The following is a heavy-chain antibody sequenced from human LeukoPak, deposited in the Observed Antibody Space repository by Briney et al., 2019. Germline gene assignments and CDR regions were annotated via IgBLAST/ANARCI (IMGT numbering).Heavy chain of an antibody. D-gene: IGHD2-15*01. Sequence: GGSLRLSCAASGFTFSSYGMHWVRQAPGKGLEWVAVIRYDGSNDYYANSVKGRFTISRDNSKNTLYLQMNSLRAEDTAVYSCARKNTQDAFDIWGQGTMVTVSS. CDR3: ARKNTQDAFDI. V-gene: IGHV3-33*01. CDR1: GFTFSSYG. CDR2: IRYDGSND. J-gene: IGHJ3*02.